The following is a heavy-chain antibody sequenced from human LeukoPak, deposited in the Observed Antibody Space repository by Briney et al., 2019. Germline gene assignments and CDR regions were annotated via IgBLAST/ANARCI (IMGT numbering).Heavy chain of an antibody. Sequence: PSETLSLTCTVSGGSISSYYWSWVRQAPGKGLEWVSSISSSSSYIYYADSVKGRFTISRDNAKNSLYLQMNSLRAEDTAVYYCARVEWSNGYYYGRGAFDIWGQGTMVTVSS. CDR2: ISSSSSYI. D-gene: IGHD3-22*01. CDR1: GGSISSYY. V-gene: IGHV3-21*01. J-gene: IGHJ3*02. CDR3: ARVEWSNGYYYGRGAFDI.